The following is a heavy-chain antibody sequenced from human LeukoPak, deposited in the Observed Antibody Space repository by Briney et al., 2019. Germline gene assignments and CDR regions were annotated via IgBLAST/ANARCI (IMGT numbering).Heavy chain of an antibody. V-gene: IGHV4-31*03. CDR3: ARDIRPYDWFDP. D-gene: IGHD2-2*02. CDR1: GGSISSGGYY. CDR2: IYYSGRP. J-gene: IGHJ5*02. Sequence: SETLSLTCTVSGGSISSGGYYWSWIRQHPGKGLEWIGYIYYSGRPYYNPSLKSRVTISVDTSKNQFSLNLTSVTAADTAVYYCARDIRPYDWFDPWGQGTLVTVSS.